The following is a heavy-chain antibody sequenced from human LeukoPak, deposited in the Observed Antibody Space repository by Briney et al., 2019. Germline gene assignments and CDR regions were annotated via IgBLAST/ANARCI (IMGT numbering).Heavy chain of an antibody. Sequence: SETLSLTCTVSGGSISSYYWSWIRQPPGKGLEWIGYIYYSGSTNYNPSLKSRVTISVDTSKNQFSLKVRSVTAADTAVYYCARVTGYMIEDYFDYWGQGILVTVSS. J-gene: IGHJ4*02. V-gene: IGHV4-59*01. CDR1: GGSISSYY. D-gene: IGHD3-9*01. CDR3: ARVTGYMIEDYFDY. CDR2: IYYSGST.